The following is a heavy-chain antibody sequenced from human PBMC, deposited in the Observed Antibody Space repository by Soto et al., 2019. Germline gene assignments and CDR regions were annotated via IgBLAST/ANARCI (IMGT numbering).Heavy chain of an antibody. CDR1: GYTFDAFD. CDR3: VRQAGGASTPGDDY. D-gene: IGHD2-15*01. CDR2: RNPYPGET. V-gene: IGHV1-8*01. Sequence: QVQLVQSGAEVRKPGASVRVSCKASGYTFDAFDIHGLRQATGRGLELMGWRNPYPGETAYTQTFRGRVSMTRDTSVSTAYMELTSLTSEDSAIYFCVRQAGGASTPGDDYWGQGTLVTVSS. J-gene: IGHJ4*02.